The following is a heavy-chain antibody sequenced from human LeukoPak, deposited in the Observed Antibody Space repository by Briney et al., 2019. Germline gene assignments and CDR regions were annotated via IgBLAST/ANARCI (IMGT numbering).Heavy chain of an antibody. V-gene: IGHV4-59*01. CDR1: GGSISSYY. CDR3: ARGYYDFWSGSNWFDP. Sequence: PSETLSITCTVSGGSISSYYWSWIRQPPGKGLEWIGYIYYSGSTNYNPSLKSRVTISVDTSKNQFSLKLSSVTAADTAVYYCARGYYDFWSGSNWFDPWGQGTLVTVSS. D-gene: IGHD3-3*01. J-gene: IGHJ5*02. CDR2: IYYSGST.